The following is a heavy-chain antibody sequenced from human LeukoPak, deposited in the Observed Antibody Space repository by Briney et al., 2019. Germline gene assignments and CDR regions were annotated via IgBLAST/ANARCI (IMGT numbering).Heavy chain of an antibody. CDR3: ARGPGVWFQNSMDV. V-gene: IGHV3-33*01. D-gene: IGHD2-8*01. J-gene: IGHJ6*02. CDR1: GFTFSSYG. CDR2: IWYDGSNK. Sequence: GRSLRLSCAASGFTFSSYGMHWVRQAPGRGLEWVAVIWYDGSNKYYADSVKGRFTISRDNSKNTLYLQMNSLRAEDTAVYYCARGPGVWFQNSMDVWGQGTTVTVSS.